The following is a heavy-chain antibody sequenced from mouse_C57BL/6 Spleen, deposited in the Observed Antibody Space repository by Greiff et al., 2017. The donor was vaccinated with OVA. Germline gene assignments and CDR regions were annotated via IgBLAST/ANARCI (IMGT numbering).Heavy chain of an antibody. CDR1: GYTFTSYW. J-gene: IGHJ2*01. V-gene: IGHV1-50*01. Sequence: VQLQQPGAELVKPGASVKLSCKASGYTFTSYWMQWVKQRPGQGLEWIGEIDPSDSYTNYNQKFKGKATLTVDTSSSTAYMQLSSLTSEDSAVYYCARWYFDYWGQGTTLTVSS. CDR3: ARWYFDY. CDR2: IDPSDSYT.